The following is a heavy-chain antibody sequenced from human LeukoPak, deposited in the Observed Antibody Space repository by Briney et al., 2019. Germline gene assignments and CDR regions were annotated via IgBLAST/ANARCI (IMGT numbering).Heavy chain of an antibody. J-gene: IGHJ4*02. Sequence: SGGSLRLSCVVSGFTFSSYSMIWVRQAPGKGLQWGANMKKDGSETKYAESVKGRFTISRDNTKNSLYLQVNSLRAEDTAVYYCGRHRSGSGTYFIDYWGQGTLVSVSS. D-gene: IGHD3-10*01. V-gene: IGHV3-7*01. CDR2: MKKDGSET. CDR1: GFTFSSYS. CDR3: GRHRSGSGTYFIDY.